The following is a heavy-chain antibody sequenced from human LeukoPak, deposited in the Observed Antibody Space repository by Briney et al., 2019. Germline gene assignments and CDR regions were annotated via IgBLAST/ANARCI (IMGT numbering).Heavy chain of an antibody. Sequence: PGGSLRLSCAASGFTFSSYSMNWVRQAPGKGLEWVSSISSSSSYIYYADSVKGRFTISRDNAKNSLYLQMNSLGAEDTAVYYCARYYDSSGYRGDYFDYWGQGTLVTVSS. J-gene: IGHJ4*02. CDR1: GFTFSSYS. CDR3: ARYYDSSGYRGDYFDY. D-gene: IGHD3-22*01. CDR2: ISSSSSYI. V-gene: IGHV3-21*01.